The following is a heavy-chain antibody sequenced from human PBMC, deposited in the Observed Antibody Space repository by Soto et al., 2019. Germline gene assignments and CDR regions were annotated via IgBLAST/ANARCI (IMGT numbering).Heavy chain of an antibody. V-gene: IGHV2-5*01. CDR2: IYWNDDK. CDR3: AKSGSSGWYGWFDP. Sequence: QITLKESGPTLVKPTQTLTLTCIFSGFSLRTSGVGVGWIRQPPGKALEWLGFIYWNDDKRYSPSLKSRLTITKDPSKNQVVLTMTNMDPVDTATYCCAKSGSSGWYGWFDPWGQGTLVTVSS. D-gene: IGHD6-19*01. CDR1: GFSLRTSGVG. J-gene: IGHJ5*02.